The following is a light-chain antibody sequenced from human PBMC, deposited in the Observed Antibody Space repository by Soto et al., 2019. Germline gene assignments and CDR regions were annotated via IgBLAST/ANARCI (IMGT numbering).Light chain of an antibody. CDR3: QQYGSSRGFT. CDR1: QSVSSSY. CDR2: CAS. J-gene: IGKJ3*01. V-gene: IGKV3-20*01. Sequence: EIVLTQSPGTLSLSPGERATLSCRASQSVSSSYLAWYQQKPGQAPRLLIYCASGRATGIPDRFSGSGSGTDFTLTISRLEPEDFAVYYCQQYGSSRGFTFGPGTNVDIK.